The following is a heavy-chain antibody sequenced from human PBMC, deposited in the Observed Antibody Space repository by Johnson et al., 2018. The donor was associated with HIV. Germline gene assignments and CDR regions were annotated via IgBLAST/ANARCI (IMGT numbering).Heavy chain of an antibody. CDR1: WFTVSNNY. V-gene: IGHV3-11*04. D-gene: IGHD6-13*01. Sequence: VQLVESGGGEVQPGRSLRLSCAASWFTVSNNYMSWVRQAPGKWLEWVSYISSSGSTIYYADSVKGRFTISRDNAKNSLYLQMNSLRPEDTAVYFCARDGKYSSIGPDAFDVWGQGTMVAVSS. CDR2: ISSSGSTI. CDR3: ARDGKYSSIGPDAFDV. J-gene: IGHJ3*01.